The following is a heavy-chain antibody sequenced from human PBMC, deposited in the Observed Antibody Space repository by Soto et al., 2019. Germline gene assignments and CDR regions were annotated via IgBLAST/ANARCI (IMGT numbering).Heavy chain of an antibody. CDR2: IYSGGST. Sequence: GGSLRLSCAASGFTVSSNYMSWVRQAPGKGLEWVSVIYSGGSTYYADSVKGRFTISRDNSKNTLYLQMNSLRAEDTAVYYCAREVLGYCSGGSCYSGAFDIWGQGTMVTVSS. J-gene: IGHJ3*02. CDR3: AREVLGYCSGGSCYSGAFDI. D-gene: IGHD2-15*01. CDR1: GFTVSSNY. V-gene: IGHV3-66*01.